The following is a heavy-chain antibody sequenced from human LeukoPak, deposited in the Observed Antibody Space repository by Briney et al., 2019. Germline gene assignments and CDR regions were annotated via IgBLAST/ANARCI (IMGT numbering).Heavy chain of an antibody. V-gene: IGHV3-53*01. J-gene: IGHJ4*02. CDR1: GFTVSRKY. CDR2: IYTDAST. Sequence: PGGSLRLSCAASGFTVSRKYMSWVRQAPGKGLEWVAVIYTDASTYYADSVKGRFTISRDNSKNTVYLQVNSLRAEDTAVYYCIRDYGDYWGQGTLVTVSS. CDR3: IRDYGDY. D-gene: IGHD4/OR15-4a*01.